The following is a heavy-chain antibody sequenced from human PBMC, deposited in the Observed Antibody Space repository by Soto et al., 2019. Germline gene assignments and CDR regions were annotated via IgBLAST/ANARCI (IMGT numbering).Heavy chain of an antibody. Sequence: GGSLRLSCAASGFTFSNAWMNWVRQAPGKGLEWVGRIKSKTDGGTTDYAAPVKGRFTISRDDSKNTLYLQMNSLKTEDTAVYYCTTDVMGRITIFGVVIMPFDAFDIWGQGTMVTVSS. J-gene: IGHJ3*02. CDR1: GFTFSNAW. D-gene: IGHD3-3*01. V-gene: IGHV3-15*07. CDR2: IKSKTDGGTT. CDR3: TTDVMGRITIFGVVIMPFDAFDI.